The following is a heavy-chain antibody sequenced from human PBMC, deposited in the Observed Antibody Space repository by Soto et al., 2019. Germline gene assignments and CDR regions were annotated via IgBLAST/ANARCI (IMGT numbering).Heavy chain of an antibody. Sequence: EVRLLESGGGLVKPGGSLRLSCATSGLTFSNYAMSWVRQAPGGGLEWVSSMSGSSSTTYYADSVRGRFTISRDRSKNTLYLQMNSLRAEDTAVYYCARDLDITLGYYYYYGMDVWCQGTTVTVSS. V-gene: IGHV3-23*01. CDR2: MSGSSSTT. CDR3: ARDLDITLGYYYYYGMDV. CDR1: GLTFSNYA. D-gene: IGHD5-12*01. J-gene: IGHJ6*02.